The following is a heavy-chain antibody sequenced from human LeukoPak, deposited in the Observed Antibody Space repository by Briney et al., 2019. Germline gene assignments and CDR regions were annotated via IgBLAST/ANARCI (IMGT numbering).Heavy chain of an antibody. D-gene: IGHD3-10*01. J-gene: IGHJ4*02. CDR3: VAMIRGVGY. Sequence: AGGSLRLSCSASGFPFSSYAMHWVRQAPGKGLEWVGRIRNRVSGYNTEYAASVTGRFAISRDDSRNILYLRINSLKTEDTAVYYCVAMIRGVGYWGQGTLVTVSS. V-gene: IGHV3-72*01. CDR1: GFPFSSYA. CDR2: IRNRVSGYNT.